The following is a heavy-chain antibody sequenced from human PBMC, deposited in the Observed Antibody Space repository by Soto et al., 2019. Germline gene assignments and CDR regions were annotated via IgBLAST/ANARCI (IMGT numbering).Heavy chain of an antibody. Sequence: GGSLRLSCAASGFTFSSYSMNWVRQAPGKGLEWVSSISSTANYIYYADSMKGRFTVSRDNAKNSVYLEMNSLSAEDTAVYYCARESEDLTSNFDYWGQGTLVTVSS. CDR3: ARESEDLTSNFDY. CDR2: ISSTANYI. CDR1: GFTFSSYS. V-gene: IGHV3-21*01. J-gene: IGHJ4*02.